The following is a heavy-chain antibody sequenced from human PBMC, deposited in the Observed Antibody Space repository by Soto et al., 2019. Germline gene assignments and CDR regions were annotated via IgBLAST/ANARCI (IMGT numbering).Heavy chain of an antibody. V-gene: IGHV3-72*01. J-gene: IGHJ5*02. CDR3: VRDTYFSDSSAYTRCFDH. CDR1: GFTLSGSY. Sequence: EVQLVESGGGLVQPGGSLRLSCAASGFTLSGSYIDWVRQAPGKGLEWVGRSRDRVSGYSTFYAACVKGRFAASRDDLNNLVYIEIDSLTNEDPAVYYCVRDTYFSDSSAYTRCFDHWGQGTLVTVSS. CDR2: SRDRVSGYST. D-gene: IGHD6-19*01.